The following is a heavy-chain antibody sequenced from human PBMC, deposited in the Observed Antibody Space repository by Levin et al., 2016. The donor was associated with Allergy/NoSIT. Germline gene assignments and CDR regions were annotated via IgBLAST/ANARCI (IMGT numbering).Heavy chain of an antibody. Sequence: SETLSLTCSVSGDSVSTSGYYWDWIRQPPGRGLEWIGNLYPPESPYYNPSLGSRVTISMDKSKNQFSLRLDSVTDADTGFYYCARFCSGNNCYTEKFHVWGQGILVTVSS. CDR3: ARFCSGNNCYTEKFHV. CDR2: LYPPESP. CDR1: GDSVSTSGYY. D-gene: IGHD2-15*01. V-gene: IGHV4-39*07. J-gene: IGHJ1*01.